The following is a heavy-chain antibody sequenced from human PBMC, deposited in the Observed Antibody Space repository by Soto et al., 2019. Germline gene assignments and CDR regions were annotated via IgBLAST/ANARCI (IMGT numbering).Heavy chain of an antibody. CDR1: GFTFSSYA. D-gene: IGHD3-22*01. CDR2: ISYDGSNK. Sequence: GGSLRLSCAASGFTFSSYAMHWVRQAPGKGLEWVAVISYDGSNKYYADSVKGRFTISRDNSKNTMYLQMNSLRSEDTAVYYCARSLIWNYYDSSGPLAEYFQHWGQGTLVTVSS. V-gene: IGHV3-30*04. CDR3: ARSLIWNYYDSSGPLAEYFQH. J-gene: IGHJ1*01.